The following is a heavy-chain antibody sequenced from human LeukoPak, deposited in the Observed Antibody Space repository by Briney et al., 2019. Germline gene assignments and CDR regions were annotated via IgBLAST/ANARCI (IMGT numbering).Heavy chain of an antibody. CDR3: ARLDYGDYVYPYYFDY. J-gene: IGHJ4*02. CDR2: IYYSGST. V-gene: IGHV4-39*07. CDR1: GGSISSSSYY. D-gene: IGHD4-17*01. Sequence: PSETLSLTCTVSGGSISSSSYYWGWIRQPPGKGLEWIGSIYYSGSTYCNPSLKSRVTISVDTSKNQFSLKLSSVTAADTAVYYCARLDYGDYVYPYYFDYWGQGTLVTVSS.